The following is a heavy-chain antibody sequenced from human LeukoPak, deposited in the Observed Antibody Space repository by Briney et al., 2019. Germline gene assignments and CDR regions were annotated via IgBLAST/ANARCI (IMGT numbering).Heavy chain of an antibody. CDR3: AAVPYYDSSGYYHDY. J-gene: IGHJ4*02. V-gene: IGHV1-58*01. CDR1: GFTSTSSA. CDR2: IVVGSGNT. Sequence: GASVKVSCKASGFTSTSSAVQWVRQARGQRLEWIGWIVVGSGNTNYAQKFQERVTITRDMSTSTAYMELSSLRSEDTAVYYCAAVPYYDSSGYYHDYWGQGTLVTVSS. D-gene: IGHD3-22*01.